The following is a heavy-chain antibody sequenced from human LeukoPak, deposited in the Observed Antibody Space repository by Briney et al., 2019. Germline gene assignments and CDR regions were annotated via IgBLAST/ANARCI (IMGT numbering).Heavy chain of an antibody. D-gene: IGHD4-17*01. J-gene: IGHJ4*02. V-gene: IGHV4-59*01. CDR2: MYNSGST. Sequence: PSETLSLTCTVSGGSLSGSYWSWVRQPPGEGLERIAYMYNSGSTNYDPSLKSRVTISIDTSKNQFSLKLSSLTAADTAIYYCARGIESYGDYGYWGQGILVTVSS. CDR1: GGSLSGSY. CDR3: ARGIESYGDYGY.